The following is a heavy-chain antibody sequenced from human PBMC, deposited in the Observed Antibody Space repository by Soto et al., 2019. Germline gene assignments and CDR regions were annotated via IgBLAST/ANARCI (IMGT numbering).Heavy chain of an antibody. CDR1: GGSISSGGYY. CDR2: IYYSGRT. J-gene: IGHJ4*02. V-gene: IGHV4-31*03. D-gene: IGHD3-10*01. Sequence: QVQLQESGPGLVKPSQTLSLTCTVSGGSISSGGYYWSWIRQHPGKGLEWIGYIYYSGRTYYNPSLKSRVTISVDTSKNQFSLKLSSVTAAATAVYYCARGVVRGVPTLWGQGTLVTVSS. CDR3: ARGVVRGVPTL.